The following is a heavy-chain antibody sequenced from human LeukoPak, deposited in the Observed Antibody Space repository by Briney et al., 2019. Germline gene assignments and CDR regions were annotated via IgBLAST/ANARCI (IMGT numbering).Heavy chain of an antibody. CDR2: ISAYNGNT. CDR1: GYTFTSYD. D-gene: IGHD5-18*01. CDR3: AREGLRYSYGPYYFDY. J-gene: IGHJ4*02. Sequence: ASVKVSCKASGYTFTSYDISWVRQAPGQGLEWMGWISAYNGNTNYAQKLQGRVTMTTDTSTSTAYMELRSLRSDDTAVYYCAREGLRYSYGPYYFDYWGQGTLVTVSS. V-gene: IGHV1-18*01.